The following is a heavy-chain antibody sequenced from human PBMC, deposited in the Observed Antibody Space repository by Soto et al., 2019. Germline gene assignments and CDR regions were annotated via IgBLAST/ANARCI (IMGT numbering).Heavy chain of an antibody. J-gene: IGHJ3*02. CDR2: IYHSGST. CDR1: SGSISSSNW. D-gene: IGHD6-19*01. V-gene: IGHV4-4*02. CDR3: ARDQDWSIAVAEGRAFDI. Sequence: QVQLQESGPGLVKPSGTLSLTCAVSSGSISSSNWWSWVRQPPGKGLEWIGEIYHSGSTNYNPSLKSRVNISVDKSKNQCSLKLSAVTAADTAVYYCARDQDWSIAVAEGRAFDIWGQGTMVTVSS.